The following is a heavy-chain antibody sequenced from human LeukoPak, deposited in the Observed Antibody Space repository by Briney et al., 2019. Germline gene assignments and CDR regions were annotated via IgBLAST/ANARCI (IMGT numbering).Heavy chain of an antibody. V-gene: IGHV1-69*01. CDR2: IIPIFGTA. CDR3: ARGSPNSSGYHSGAFDI. D-gene: IGHD3-22*01. J-gene: IGHJ3*02. Sequence: GSSVKVSCKASGGTFSSYAISWVRQAPGQGLEWMGGIIPIFGTANYAQKFQGRVTITADESTSTAYMELSSLRSEDTAVYYCARGSPNSSGYHSGAFDIWGQGTMVTVSS. CDR1: GGTFSSYA.